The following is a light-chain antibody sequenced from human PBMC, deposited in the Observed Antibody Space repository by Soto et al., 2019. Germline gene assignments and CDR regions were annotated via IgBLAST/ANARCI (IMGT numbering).Light chain of an antibody. CDR2: GAS. V-gene: IGKV3-15*01. J-gene: IGKJ2*01. CDR1: QSVSSN. Sequence: EIVMTQSPATLSVSPGERATLSCRASQSVSSNLAWYQQKPGQAPRLLIYGASTRATGIPARFSGSGSGTESTLPISSLKSEDFAVYYCQQYNNWPPYTFGQGTKLRSN. CDR3: QQYNNWPPYT.